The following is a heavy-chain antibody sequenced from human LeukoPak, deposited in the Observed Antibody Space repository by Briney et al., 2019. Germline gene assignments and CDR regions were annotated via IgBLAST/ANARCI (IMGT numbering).Heavy chain of an antibody. Sequence: GGSLRLSCVASGFTFSSFAMNWVRQAPEKGLEWVSLISGSDGRIFYADSVKGRFTISRDNSKNTVSLQMNSLGAEDTAVYYCAKTYSTSWYNDYWGQGTLVTVSS. J-gene: IGHJ4*02. V-gene: IGHV3-23*01. CDR3: AKTYSTSWYNDY. D-gene: IGHD6-13*01. CDR2: ISGSDGRI. CDR1: GFTFSSFA.